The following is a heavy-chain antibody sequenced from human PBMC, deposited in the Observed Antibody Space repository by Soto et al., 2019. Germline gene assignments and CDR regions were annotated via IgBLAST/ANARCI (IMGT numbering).Heavy chain of an antibody. J-gene: IGHJ3*02. D-gene: IGHD3-10*01. CDR2: IYHTGST. CDR1: GGSISRSYW. V-gene: IGHV4-4*02. Sequence: QVQLQESGPGLVKPSGTLSLTCAVSGGSISRSYWWSWVRQLPGKGLEWIGEIYHTGSTIYNPSLQSRVTLSVDKSKNEFSLKMSSVTAAYTAVYYCASNFGQLFADAFDIWGQGTMVTVSS. CDR3: ASNFGQLFADAFDI.